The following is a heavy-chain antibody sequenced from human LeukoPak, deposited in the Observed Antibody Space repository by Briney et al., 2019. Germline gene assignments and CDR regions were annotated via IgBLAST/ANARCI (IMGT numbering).Heavy chain of an antibody. Sequence: PGGSLRLSCAASGFTFSSYDMHWVRQATGKGLEWVSAIGTAGDTYYPGSVKGRFTISRENAKNSLYLQMNSLRAGDTAVYYCAKRMGPSIAAADLDYWGQGTLVTVSS. CDR2: IGTAGDT. D-gene: IGHD6-13*01. V-gene: IGHV3-13*01. J-gene: IGHJ4*02. CDR1: GFTFSSYD. CDR3: AKRMGPSIAAADLDY.